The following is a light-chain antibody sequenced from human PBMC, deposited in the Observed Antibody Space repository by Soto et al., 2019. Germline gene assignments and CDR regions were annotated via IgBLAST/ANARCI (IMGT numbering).Light chain of an antibody. CDR2: AAS. V-gene: IGKV1-39*01. J-gene: IGKJ2*01. Sequence: DIQMTQSPSSQSAVVGDRVTITCRASQNIGKYLNWYQQKPGKAPNLLIYAASSLQSGVHPRFSGSGSGTDFTLTISSLQPEDFATYYCEQSYATPYTFGQGTKLEIK. CDR3: EQSYATPYT. CDR1: QNIGKY.